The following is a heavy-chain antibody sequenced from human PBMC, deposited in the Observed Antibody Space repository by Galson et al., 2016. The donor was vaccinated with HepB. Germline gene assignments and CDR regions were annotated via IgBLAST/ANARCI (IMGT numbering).Heavy chain of an antibody. CDR2: IYPGDSDT. CDR1: GYTFTTYW. J-gene: IGHJ4*02. CDR3: AKLGLKFDSGYGMFDY. D-gene: IGHD5-12*01. Sequence: QSGAEVKKPGESLKISCKVSGYTFTTYWIAWVRQMPGKGLEWMGIIYPGDSDTKYSPSFQGQVTISVDKSINTTYLHWSSLKASDTAMYYSAKLGLKFDSGYGMFDYWGQGTLVTVSS. V-gene: IGHV5-51*01.